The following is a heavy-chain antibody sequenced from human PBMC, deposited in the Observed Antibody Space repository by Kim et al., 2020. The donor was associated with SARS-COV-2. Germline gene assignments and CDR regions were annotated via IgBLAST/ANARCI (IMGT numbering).Heavy chain of an antibody. Sequence: GGSLRLSCAASGFTFSSYAMSWVRQAPGKGLEWVSAISGSGGSTYYADSVKGRFTISRDNSKNTLYLQMNSLRAEDTAVYYCAKADSSGYYRYYFDYWGQGTLVTVSS. V-gene: IGHV3-23*01. CDR1: GFTFSSYA. J-gene: IGHJ4*02. CDR2: ISGSGGST. CDR3: AKADSSGYYRYYFDY. D-gene: IGHD3-22*01.